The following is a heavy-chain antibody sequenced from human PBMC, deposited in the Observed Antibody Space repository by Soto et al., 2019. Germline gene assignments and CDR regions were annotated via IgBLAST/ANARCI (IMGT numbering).Heavy chain of an antibody. CDR1: GGSISSSYHY. Sequence: SETLSLTCTVSGGSISSSYHYWGWIRQPPGKGLEWIGSISYGGSTYYNPSLKSRVTISVDTSNNQFSLKLSSVTAADTAVYYCASSTSCYECAFDIWGQGTMVTVSS. CDR2: ISYGGST. D-gene: IGHD2-2*01. J-gene: IGHJ3*02. V-gene: IGHV4-39*01. CDR3: ASSTSCYECAFDI.